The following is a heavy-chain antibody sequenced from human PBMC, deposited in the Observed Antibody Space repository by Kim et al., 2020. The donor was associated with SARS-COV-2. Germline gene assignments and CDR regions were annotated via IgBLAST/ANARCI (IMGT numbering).Heavy chain of an antibody. CDR3: AGHVPTTVTKNYYYYYYGMDV. CDR2: IYYSGST. D-gene: IGHD4-17*01. Sequence: SETLSLTCTVSGGSISSSSYYWGWIRQPPGKGLEWIGSIYYSGSTYYNPSLKSRVTISVDTSKNQFSLKLSSVTAADTAVYYCAGHVPTTVTKNYYYYYYGMDVWGHGTTVTVSS. CDR1: GGSISSSSYY. V-gene: IGHV4-39*01. J-gene: IGHJ6*02.